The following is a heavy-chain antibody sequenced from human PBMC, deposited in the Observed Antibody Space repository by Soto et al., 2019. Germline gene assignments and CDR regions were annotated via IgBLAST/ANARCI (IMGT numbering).Heavy chain of an antibody. CDR3: ARAFSTVDFDY. D-gene: IGHD4-17*01. CDR2: IYYSGNT. CDR1: GGSISSYY. Sequence: SETLSLTCTVSGGSISSYYWSWIRQPPGKGLEWIGYIYYSGNTNYHPSLRSRVTISVDTSKNQFSLKLSSVTAADTAVYYCARAFSTVDFDYWGQGTLVXVSS. J-gene: IGHJ4*02. V-gene: IGHV4-59*08.